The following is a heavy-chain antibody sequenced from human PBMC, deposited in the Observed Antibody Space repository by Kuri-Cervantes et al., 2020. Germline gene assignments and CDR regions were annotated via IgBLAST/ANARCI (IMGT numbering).Heavy chain of an antibody. J-gene: IGHJ3*02. CDR1: GYSFTSYW. Sequence: GESLKISCEGSGYSFTSYWIGWVRQMPGKGLEWMGIIYPGDSDTRYSPSFQGQVTISADKSISTAYLQWSSLKASDTAMYYCARPCCSSTSCYTRDAFDIWGQGTMVTVSS. D-gene: IGHD2-2*02. V-gene: IGHV5-51*01. CDR2: IYPGDSDT. CDR3: ARPCCSSTSCYTRDAFDI.